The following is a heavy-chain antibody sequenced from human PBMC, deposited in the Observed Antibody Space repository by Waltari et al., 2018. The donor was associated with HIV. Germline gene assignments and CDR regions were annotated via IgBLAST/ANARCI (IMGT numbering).Heavy chain of an antibody. CDR1: GFTFCSYA. V-gene: IGHV3-23*01. Sequence: EVQLLESGGGLVQPGGSLRLSCAASGFTFCSYALRWVRQAPGKGLQWVSCISGSGGSTYYADSVKGRFTISRDNSKNTLYLQMNSLRAEDTAVYYCAKDIRTYYDSSGPLGYWGQGTLVTVSS. D-gene: IGHD3-22*01. CDR3: AKDIRTYYDSSGPLGY. J-gene: IGHJ4*02. CDR2: ISGSGGST.